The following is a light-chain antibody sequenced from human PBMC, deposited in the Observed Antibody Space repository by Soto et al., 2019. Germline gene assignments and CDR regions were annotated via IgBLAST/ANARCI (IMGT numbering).Light chain of an antibody. J-gene: IGLJ1*01. CDR2: SNN. Sequence: QYALTQPPSASATPGQRVTISCSGSSSNIGSKTVNWYQQLPGTAPKLLIYSNNQRPSGVPDRLSGSKSGTSASLAISGLQSEDEADYYCAAWDDSLNDYVFGTGTKVTVL. CDR1: SSNIGSKT. V-gene: IGLV1-44*01. CDR3: AAWDDSLNDYV.